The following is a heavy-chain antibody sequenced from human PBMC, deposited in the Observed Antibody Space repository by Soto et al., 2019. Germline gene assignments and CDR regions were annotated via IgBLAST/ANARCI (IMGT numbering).Heavy chain of an antibody. CDR3: ARGYCSGGSCYGGWDAFDI. V-gene: IGHV4-61*01. J-gene: IGHJ3*02. CDR2: IYYSGST. CDR1: GGSVSSGSYY. D-gene: IGHD2-15*01. Sequence: KPSETLSLTCTVSGGSVSSGSYYWSWIRQPPGKGLEWIGYIYYSGSTNYNPSLKSRVTISVDTSKNQFSLKLSSVTAADTAVYYCARGYCSGGSCYGGWDAFDIWGQGTRSPSPQ.